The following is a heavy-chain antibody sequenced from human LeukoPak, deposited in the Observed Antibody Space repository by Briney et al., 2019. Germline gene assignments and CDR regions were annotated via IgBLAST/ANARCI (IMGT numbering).Heavy chain of an antibody. Sequence: PWGSLRLSCAASGFIFSSHGMNWVRQAPGKGLEWVSFIYSDNTHYSDSVKGRFTISRDNSENTLYLQMNSLRAEDTAVYYCARRAGAYSHPYDYWGQGTLVTVSS. CDR1: GFIFSSHG. J-gene: IGHJ4*02. CDR2: IYSDNT. CDR3: ARRAGAYSHPYDY. V-gene: IGHV3-53*01. D-gene: IGHD4/OR15-4a*01.